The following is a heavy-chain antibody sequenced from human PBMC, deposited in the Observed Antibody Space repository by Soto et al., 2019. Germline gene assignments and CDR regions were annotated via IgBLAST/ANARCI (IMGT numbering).Heavy chain of an antibody. J-gene: IGHJ5*02. Sequence: SETLSLTCTVSGGSISSSSYYWGWIRQPPGKGLEWIGSIYYSGSTYYNPSLKSRVTISVDTSKNQFSPKLSSVTAADTAVYYCARIFEKASWFDPWGQGTLVTVSS. D-gene: IGHD3-9*01. CDR2: IYYSGST. CDR3: ARIFEKASWFDP. V-gene: IGHV4-39*01. CDR1: GGSISSSSYY.